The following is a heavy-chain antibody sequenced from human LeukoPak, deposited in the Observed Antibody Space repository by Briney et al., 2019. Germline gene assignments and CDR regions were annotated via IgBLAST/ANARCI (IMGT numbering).Heavy chain of an antibody. Sequence: VASVRVSCKASGGTFSSYAISWVRQAPGQGLEWMERIIPIFGTANYAQKFQGRVTITTDESTSTAYMELSSLRSEDTAVYYCARSRIAAAGISFGYWGQGTLVTVSS. CDR2: IIPIFGTA. J-gene: IGHJ4*02. CDR1: GGTFSSYA. V-gene: IGHV1-69*05. CDR3: ARSRIAAAGISFGY. D-gene: IGHD6-13*01.